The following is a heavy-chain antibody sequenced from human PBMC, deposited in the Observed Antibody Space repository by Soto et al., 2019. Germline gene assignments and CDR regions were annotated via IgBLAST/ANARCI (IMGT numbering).Heavy chain of an antibody. Sequence: SVQVSCKASLGTFSSYRMNWVRQAPGQGLERVGGIVPIYRTADYAQKFQGRVTITADESARTSYMELRSLKSQDTAVYYCVRDSGAKLSSSWGQGTLVTVSS. CDR3: VRDSGAKLSSS. J-gene: IGHJ4*02. V-gene: IGHV1-69*13. CDR2: IVPIYRTA. D-gene: IGHD6-13*01. CDR1: LGTFSSYR.